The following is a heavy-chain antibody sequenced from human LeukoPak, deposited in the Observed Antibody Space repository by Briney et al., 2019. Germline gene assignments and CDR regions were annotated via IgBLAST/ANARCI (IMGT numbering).Heavy chain of an antibody. CDR2: ISAYNGNT. D-gene: IGHD3-22*01. J-gene: IGHJ4*02. CDR3: ARTDSSGYFDRQRHIDY. V-gene: IGHV1-18*01. CDR1: GYTFTSYG. Sequence: SVKVSCKASGYTFTSYGISWVRQAPGQGLEWMGWISAYNGNTNYAQKFQGRVTMTRDTSTSTVYMELSSLRSEDTAVYYCARTDSSGYFDRQRHIDYWGQGTLVTVSP.